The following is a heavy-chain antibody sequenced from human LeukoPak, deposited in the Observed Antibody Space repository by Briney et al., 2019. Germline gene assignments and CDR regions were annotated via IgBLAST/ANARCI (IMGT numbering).Heavy chain of an antibody. D-gene: IGHD3-22*01. V-gene: IGHV3-66*01. CDR2: IYSGGST. CDR1: GFTVSSNY. J-gene: IGHJ4*02. CDR3: ARDLNYDSSGYYLY. Sequence: GGSKRLSCAASGFTVSSNYMSCVRQAPGKGLEWVSVIYSGGSTYYADSVKGRFTISRDNSKNTLYLQMNSLRAEDTAVYYCARDLNYDSSGYYLYWGQGTLVTVSS.